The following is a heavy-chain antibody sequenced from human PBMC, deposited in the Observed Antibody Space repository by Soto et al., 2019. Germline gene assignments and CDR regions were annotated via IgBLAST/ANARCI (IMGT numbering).Heavy chain of an antibody. CDR3: ARSYYYGSGSIPGKNWFDP. Sequence: ASVKVSCKASGYTFTSYYMHWVRQAPGQGLERMGIINPSGGSTSYAQKFQGRVTMTRDTSTSTVYMELSSLRSEDTAVYYCARSYYYGSGSIPGKNWFDPWGQGTLVTVSS. J-gene: IGHJ5*02. CDR1: GYTFTSYY. V-gene: IGHV1-46*01. CDR2: INPSGGST. D-gene: IGHD3-10*01.